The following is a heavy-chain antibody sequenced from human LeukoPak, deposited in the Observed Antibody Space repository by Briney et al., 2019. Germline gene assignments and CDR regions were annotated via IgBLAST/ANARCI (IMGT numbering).Heavy chain of an antibody. CDR3: AKDTVAGQN. D-gene: IGHD6-19*01. J-gene: IGHJ4*02. CDR1: GFTFSSYA. V-gene: IGHV3-23*01. Sequence: GGSLRLSCAASGFTFSSYAMSWVRQAPGKGLEWVSAISGSGTTTYYADSVKGRFTISRDNSKNTLYLQMNSPRAEDTAVYYCAKDTVAGQNWGQGTLVTVSS. CDR2: ISGSGTTT.